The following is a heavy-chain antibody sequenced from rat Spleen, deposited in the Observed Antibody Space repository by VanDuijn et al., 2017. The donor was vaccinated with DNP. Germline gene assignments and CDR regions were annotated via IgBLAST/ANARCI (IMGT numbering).Heavy chain of an antibody. CDR1: GFTFSNYG. J-gene: IGHJ2*01. D-gene: IGHD1-7*01. Sequence: EVQLVESGGGLVQPGRSLKLSCAASGFTFSNYGMAWVRQAPTKGLEWVATISYDGSSTWYRDSVKGRFTISRDNAKSTLYLQMDSLRSEDTATYYCARQVWAFDYWGQGVMVTVSS. V-gene: IGHV5-29*01. CDR3: ARQVWAFDY. CDR2: ISYDGSST.